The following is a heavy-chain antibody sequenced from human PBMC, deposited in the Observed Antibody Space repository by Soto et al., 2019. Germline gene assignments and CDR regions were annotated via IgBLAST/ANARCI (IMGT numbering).Heavy chain of an antibody. J-gene: IGHJ6*02. Sequence: SETLSLTCAVYGGSFSGYYWSWIRQPPGKGLEWIGEINHSGSTNYNPSLKSRVTISVDTSKNQFSLKLSSVTAADTAVYYCARVYHSSGPGGMDVWGQGTTVTVSS. V-gene: IGHV4-34*01. CDR2: INHSGST. CDR1: GGSFSGYY. CDR3: ARVYHSSGPGGMDV. D-gene: IGHD3-10*01.